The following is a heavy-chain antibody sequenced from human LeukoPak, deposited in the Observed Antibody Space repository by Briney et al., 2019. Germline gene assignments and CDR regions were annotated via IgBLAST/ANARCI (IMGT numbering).Heavy chain of an antibody. V-gene: IGHV4-59*08. Sequence: PSETLSLTCTVSGGSISGYYWSWIRQPPGKGLEWIGYIYYSGSTNYNPSLKSRVTISVDTSKNRFSLKLSSVTAADTAVYYCARHHRDDYFDFWGQGTLVTVSS. D-gene: IGHD5-24*01. J-gene: IGHJ4*02. CDR3: ARHHRDDYFDF. CDR2: IYYSGST. CDR1: GGSISGYY.